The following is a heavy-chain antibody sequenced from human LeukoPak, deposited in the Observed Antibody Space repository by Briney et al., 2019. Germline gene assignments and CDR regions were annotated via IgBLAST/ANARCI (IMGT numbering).Heavy chain of an antibody. CDR2: ISYDGSNK. J-gene: IGHJ4*02. V-gene: IGHV3-30*03. CDR1: GFTFSSYG. D-gene: IGHD5-24*01. Sequence: GGSLRLSCAASGFTFSSYGMHWVRQAPGKGLEWVAVISYDGSNKYYADSVKGRFTISRDNSKNTLYLQMNSLRAEDTAVYYCAREDGYNAPFDYWGQGTLVTVSS. CDR3: AREDGYNAPFDY.